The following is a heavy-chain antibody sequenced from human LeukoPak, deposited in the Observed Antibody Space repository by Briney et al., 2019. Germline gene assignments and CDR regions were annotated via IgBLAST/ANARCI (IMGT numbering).Heavy chain of an antibody. Sequence: PSETLSLTCTVSGGSISSYYWNWIRQPAGKGLEWIGRIYSSGSINYNPSLKSRVTISVDKSKNQVSLKLSSVTAADTAVYYCAGDPSVDSWGQGTLVTVSS. CDR3: AGDPSVDS. CDR2: IYSSGSI. J-gene: IGHJ4*02. D-gene: IGHD4-11*01. CDR1: GGSISSYY. V-gene: IGHV4-4*07.